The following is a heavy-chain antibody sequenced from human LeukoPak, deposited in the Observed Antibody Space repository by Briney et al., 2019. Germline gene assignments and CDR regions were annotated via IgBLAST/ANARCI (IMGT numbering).Heavy chain of an antibody. CDR2: IYTSGST. Sequence: ASETLSLTCTVSGGSISSYYWSWIRQPAGKGLEWIGRIYTSGSTNYNPSLKSRVTMSVDTSKNQFSLKLSSVTAADTAVYYCARSYYNDSSGYRLYFFDSWGQGTLVTVSS. D-gene: IGHD3-22*01. J-gene: IGHJ4*02. CDR3: ARSYYNDSSGYRLYFFDS. V-gene: IGHV4-4*07. CDR1: GGSISSYY.